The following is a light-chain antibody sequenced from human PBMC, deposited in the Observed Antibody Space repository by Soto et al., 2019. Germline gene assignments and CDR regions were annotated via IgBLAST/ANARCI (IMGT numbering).Light chain of an antibody. CDR2: VNSDGRH. J-gene: IGLJ3*02. V-gene: IGLV4-69*01. CDR3: QTWGTGIRGV. CDR1: SGHSSYA. Sequence: QSVLTQSPSASASLVASVKLTCTLSSGHSSYAIAWHQQQPEKGPRYLMKVNSDGRHSKGDGIPDRFSGSSSGAERYLTISSLQSEDEADYYCQTWGTGIRGVFGGGTKLTVL.